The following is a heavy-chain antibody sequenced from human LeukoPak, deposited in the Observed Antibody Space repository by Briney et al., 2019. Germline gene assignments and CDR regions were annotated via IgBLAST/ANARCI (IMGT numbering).Heavy chain of an antibody. CDR2: IYYSGST. V-gene: IGHV4-59*01. CDR3: ARALGDFSGRYYYYYYMDV. Sequence: PSETLSLTCTVSGGSISSYYWSWIRQPPGKGLEWIGYIYYSGSTNYNPSLKSRVTISVDTPKNQFSLKLSSVTAADTAVYYCARALGDFSGRYYYYYYMDVWGKGTTVTVSS. D-gene: IGHD3-3*01. J-gene: IGHJ6*03. CDR1: GGSISSYY.